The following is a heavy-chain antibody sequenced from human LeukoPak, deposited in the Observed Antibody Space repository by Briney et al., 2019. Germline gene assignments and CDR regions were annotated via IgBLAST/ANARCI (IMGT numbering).Heavy chain of an antibody. J-gene: IGHJ6*02. CDR3: ARGYGNYVPYYYYGMDV. D-gene: IGHD4-17*01. Sequence: SETLSLTCAVYGGSFSGYYWSWIRQPPGKGLEWIGEINHSGSTNYNPSLKSRVTISVDTSKNQFSLKLSSVTAADTAVYYCARGYGNYVPYYYYGMDVWGQGTTVTVSS. V-gene: IGHV4-34*01. CDR2: INHSGST. CDR1: GGSFSGYY.